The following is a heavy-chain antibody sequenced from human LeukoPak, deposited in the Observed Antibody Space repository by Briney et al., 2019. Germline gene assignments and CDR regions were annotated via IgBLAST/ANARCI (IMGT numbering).Heavy chain of an antibody. CDR3: ARARDRYDILTGFASLYYYYGMDV. D-gene: IGHD3-9*01. Sequence: ASVKVSCKASGYTFTSYDINWVRQATGQGLEWMGWMNPNSGNTGYAQKFQGRVTMTRNTSISTAYMELSSLRSEDTAVYYCARARDRYDILTGFASLYYYYGMDVWGQGTTVTVSS. J-gene: IGHJ6*02. V-gene: IGHV1-8*01. CDR2: MNPNSGNT. CDR1: GYTFTSYD.